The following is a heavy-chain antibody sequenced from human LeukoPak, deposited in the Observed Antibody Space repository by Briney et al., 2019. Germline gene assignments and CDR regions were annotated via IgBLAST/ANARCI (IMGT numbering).Heavy chain of an antibody. D-gene: IGHD6-13*01. V-gene: IGHV1-69*13. Sequence: ASVKVSCKASGGTFSSYAISWVRQAPGQGLEWMGGIIPIFGTANYAQKFQGRVTITADESTSTAYMELSSLRSEDTAVYYCARAPHGSTWSPSLYNWFDPWGQGTLVTVSS. CDR1: GGTFSSYA. CDR2: IIPIFGTA. CDR3: ARAPHGSTWSPSLYNWFDP. J-gene: IGHJ5*02.